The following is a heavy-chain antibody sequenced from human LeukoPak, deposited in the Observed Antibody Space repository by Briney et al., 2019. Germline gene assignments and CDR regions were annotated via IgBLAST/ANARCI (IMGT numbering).Heavy chain of an antibody. Sequence: SETLSLTCAVYGGSFSGYYWSWIRQPPGKGLEWIGEINHSGSTNYNPSLKSRVTISVDTSKNQFSLKLSSVTAADTAVYYCAREKSRRTYYYYDSSGSQTAFDIWGQGKMVTVSS. CDR3: AREKSRRTYYYYDSSGSQTAFDI. J-gene: IGHJ3*02. CDR1: GGSFSGYY. V-gene: IGHV4-34*01. CDR2: INHSGST. D-gene: IGHD3-22*01.